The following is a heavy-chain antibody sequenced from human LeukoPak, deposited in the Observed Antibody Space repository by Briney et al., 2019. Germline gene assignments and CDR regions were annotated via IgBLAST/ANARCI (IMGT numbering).Heavy chain of an antibody. V-gene: IGHV3-23*01. Sequence: GGSLRLSCAASGFTFSSYAMSWVRQAPGKGLEWVSAISGSGGSTYYADSVKGRFTISRDNSKNTLYLQMNSLKTEDTAVYYCTTEGELWLSFDYWGQGTLVTVSS. J-gene: IGHJ4*02. CDR2: ISGSGGST. CDR1: GFTFSSYA. D-gene: IGHD3-16*01. CDR3: TTEGELWLSFDY.